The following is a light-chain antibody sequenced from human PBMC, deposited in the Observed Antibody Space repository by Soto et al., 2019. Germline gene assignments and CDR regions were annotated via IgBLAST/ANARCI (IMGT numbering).Light chain of an antibody. Sequence: DIQMTQSPSTLSGSVGDRVTITCRASQTISSWLAWYQQKPGKAPKLLIYKASTLKSGVPSRFSSSGSGTEFTLTISSLQPDDFAIYYCQQRCNWPPVTFGGGTKVEIK. CDR3: QQRCNWPPVT. J-gene: IGKJ4*01. CDR2: KAS. V-gene: IGKV1-5*03. CDR1: QTISSW.